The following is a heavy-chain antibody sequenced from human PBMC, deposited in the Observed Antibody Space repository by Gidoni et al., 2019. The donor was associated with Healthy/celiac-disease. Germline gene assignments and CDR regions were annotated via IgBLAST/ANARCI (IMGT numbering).Heavy chain of an antibody. V-gene: IGHV3-23*01. D-gene: IGHD3-22*01. CDR2: ISGSGGST. CDR3: AKLGYYDSSGYSSDY. J-gene: IGHJ4*02. Sequence: EVQLLESGGGLVQPGGSLRLSCAASGFPFSSYAMSWVRQAPGKGLEWVSAISGSGGSTYYADSVKGRFTISRDNSKNTLYLQMNSLRAEDTAVYYCAKLGYYDSSGYSSDYWGQGTLVTVSS. CDR1: GFPFSSYA.